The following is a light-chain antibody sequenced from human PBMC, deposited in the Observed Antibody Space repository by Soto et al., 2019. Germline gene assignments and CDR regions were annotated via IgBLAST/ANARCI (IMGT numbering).Light chain of an antibody. CDR2: DAS. V-gene: IGKV1-13*02. Sequence: AIQLTQSPSSLSASVGDRVSITCRASQGIGSALAWYQLKPGAAPALLIYDASTLESGVPSRFSGSRSGADFTLTISSLQPEDFATYYCQNFRSSAIAFGGATKVDIK. CDR3: QNFRSSAIA. CDR1: QGIGSA. J-gene: IGKJ4*01.